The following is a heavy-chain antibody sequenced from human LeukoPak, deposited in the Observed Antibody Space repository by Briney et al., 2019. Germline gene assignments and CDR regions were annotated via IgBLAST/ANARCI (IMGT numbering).Heavy chain of an antibody. V-gene: IGHV1-2*02. D-gene: IGHD3-22*01. CDR3: ASVTYYYDSSGYPSY. J-gene: IGHJ4*02. Sequence: EASVKVSCKASGYTFTVYYMHWVRQAPGQGLEWLGWINPNSGGTNYAQKFQGRVTMTRDTSISTAYMELSRLRSDDTAVYYCASVTYYYDSSGYPSYWGQGTLVTVSS. CDR2: INPNSGGT. CDR1: GYTFTVYY.